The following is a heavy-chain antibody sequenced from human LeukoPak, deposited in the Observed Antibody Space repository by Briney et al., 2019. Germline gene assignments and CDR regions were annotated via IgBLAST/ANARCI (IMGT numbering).Heavy chain of an antibody. V-gene: IGHV4-38-2*02. J-gene: IGHJ6*03. Sequence: SETLSLTCTVSGYSISSGYFWGWIRQPPGKGLECIGTIYHSGSTYYNPSLKSRVTISVDTSKNQFSLKLNSVTAADTAVYYCARTGGSFYFYYYMDVWGKGTTVTVSS. CDR3: ARTGGSFYFYYYMDV. CDR2: IYHSGST. D-gene: IGHD1-26*01. CDR1: GYSISSGYF.